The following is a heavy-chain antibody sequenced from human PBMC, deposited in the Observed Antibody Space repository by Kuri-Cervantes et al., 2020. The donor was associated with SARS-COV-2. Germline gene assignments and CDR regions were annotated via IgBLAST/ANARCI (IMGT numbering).Heavy chain of an antibody. Sequence: KVSCKGSGYSFTSYWIGWMRQMPGKGLEWMGIIYPGDSDTRYSPSFQGQVTISADKSISTAYLQWSSLKASDTAMYYCARSAAPNAFDIWGQGTMVTVSS. D-gene: IGHD6-25*01. CDR3: ARSAAPNAFDI. CDR1: GYSFTSYW. J-gene: IGHJ3*02. CDR2: IYPGDSDT. V-gene: IGHV5-51*01.